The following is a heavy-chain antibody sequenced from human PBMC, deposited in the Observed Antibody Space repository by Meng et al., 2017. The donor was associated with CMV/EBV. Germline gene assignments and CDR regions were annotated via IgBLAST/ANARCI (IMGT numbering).Heavy chain of an antibody. V-gene: IGHV3-7*01. J-gene: IGHJ3*02. CDR3: ARPQRYCSSTSCPRAFDI. D-gene: IGHD2-2*01. CDR1: GFTFSDYY. CDR2: IKQDGSEK. Sequence: GESLKISCAASGFTFSDYYMSWIRQAPGKGLEWVANIKQDGSEKYYVDSVKGRFTISRDNAKNSLYLQMNSLRAEDTAVYYCARPQRYCSSTSCPRAFDIWGQGTMVTVSS.